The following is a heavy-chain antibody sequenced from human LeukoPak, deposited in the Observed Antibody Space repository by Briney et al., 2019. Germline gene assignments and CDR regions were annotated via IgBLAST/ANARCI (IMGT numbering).Heavy chain of an antibody. V-gene: IGHV3-7*01. Sequence: PGGSLRLSCAASEFTFNIYWMSWVRQAPGKGLEWVANIKKDGSEKYYVDSVEGRFTISRDNAKNSLYLQMNSLRAEDTAVYYCARVRFLERSQYYFDYWGQGTLVTVSS. J-gene: IGHJ4*02. CDR2: IKKDGSEK. D-gene: IGHD3-3*01. CDR1: EFTFNIYW. CDR3: ARVRFLERSQYYFDY.